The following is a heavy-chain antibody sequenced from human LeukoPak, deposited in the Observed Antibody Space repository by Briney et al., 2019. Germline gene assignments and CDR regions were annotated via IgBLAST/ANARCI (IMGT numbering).Heavy chain of an antibody. J-gene: IGHJ5*02. CDR3: ARGGSYSQLDWFDP. CDR2: IYYSGST. CDR1: GGSISSYY. V-gene: IGHV4-59*01. Sequence: SETLSLTCTVSGGSISSYYWSWIRQPPGKGLEWIGYIYYSGSTNYNPSLKSRVTISVDTSKNQFSLKLSSVTAADTAVYYCARGGSYSQLDWFDPWGQGTLVTVSS. D-gene: IGHD1-26*01.